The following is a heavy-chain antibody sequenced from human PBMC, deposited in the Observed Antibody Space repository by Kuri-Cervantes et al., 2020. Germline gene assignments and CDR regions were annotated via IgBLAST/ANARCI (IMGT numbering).Heavy chain of an antibody. D-gene: IGHD1-14*01. CDR3: ARPSGNHRGQFDY. V-gene: IGHV4-59*08. CDR1: GGSISGYY. J-gene: IGHJ4*02. Sequence: SETLSLTCTVSGGSISGYYWIWIRQPPGKGLEWIGLIHYSGNTTYNPSLKSRVTISVDTSKNQFSLKLSSVTAADTAVYYCARPSGNHRGQFDYWGQGTLVTVSS. CDR2: IHYSGNT.